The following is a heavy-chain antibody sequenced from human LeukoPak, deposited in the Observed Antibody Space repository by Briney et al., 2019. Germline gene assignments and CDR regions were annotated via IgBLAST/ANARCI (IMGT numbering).Heavy chain of an antibody. CDR3: ARHPRMVGADGGNWFDP. J-gene: IGHJ5*02. CDR2: INPNSGGT. CDR1: GYTFTGYY. D-gene: IGHD1-26*01. V-gene: IGHV1-2*02. Sequence: ASVKVSCKASGYTFTGYYMHWVRQAPGQGLEWMGWINPNSGGTNYAQKFQGRVTMTRDTSISTAYMELSRLRSDDTAVYYCARHPRMVGADGGNWFDPWGQGTLVTVSS.